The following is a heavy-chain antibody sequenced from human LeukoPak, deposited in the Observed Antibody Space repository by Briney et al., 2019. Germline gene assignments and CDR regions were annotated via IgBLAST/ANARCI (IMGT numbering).Heavy chain of an antibody. D-gene: IGHD1-26*01. CDR3: ARDIVGATGDAFDI. CDR2: VSYDGNNK. V-gene: IGHV3-30-3*01. J-gene: IGHJ3*02. Sequence: GGSLRLSCAAAGFTLSDYAMHWVRQAPGKGLDWVAVVSYDGNNKCYADSVKGRFTISRDNSKNTLYLQMNSLRAEDTALYYCARDIVGATGDAFDIWGQGTMVTVSS. CDR1: GFTLSDYA.